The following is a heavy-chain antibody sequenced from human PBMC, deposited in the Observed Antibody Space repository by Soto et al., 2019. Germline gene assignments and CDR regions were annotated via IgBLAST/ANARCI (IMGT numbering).Heavy chain of an antibody. V-gene: IGHV3-7*03. CDR3: ARAQGYSSGWYFYFYYMNV. J-gene: IGHJ6*03. Sequence: GGSLRLSCAASGFTFSSYWMSWVRQAPGKGLEWVANIKQDGSEKYYVDSVKGRFTISRDNAKNSLYLQMNSLRAEDTAVYYCARAQGYSSGWYFYFYYMNVWGRGTTVTFSS. CDR1: GFTFSSYW. D-gene: IGHD6-19*01. CDR2: IKQDGSEK.